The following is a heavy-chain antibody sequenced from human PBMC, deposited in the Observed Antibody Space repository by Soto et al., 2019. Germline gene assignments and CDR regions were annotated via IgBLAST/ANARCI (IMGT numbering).Heavy chain of an antibody. V-gene: IGHV3-20*01. CDR1: GFTFDDYG. CDR2: INWNGGST. D-gene: IGHD2-2*01. Sequence: EVQLVESGGGVVGPGGSLRLSCAASGFTFDDYGMSWVRQAPGKGVEWVSGINWNGGSTGCTDCVKGRFSIPRDNDKNHLYLQMNRMRAEDTALYHCARGVIVVQDALSDAFDIWGQGTMVTVSS. J-gene: IGHJ3*02. CDR3: ARGVIVVQDALSDAFDI.